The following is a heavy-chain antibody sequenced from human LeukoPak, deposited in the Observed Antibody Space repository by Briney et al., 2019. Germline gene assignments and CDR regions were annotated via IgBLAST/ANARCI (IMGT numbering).Heavy chain of an antibody. CDR1: GFSFSSYT. CDR3: ARDGRRRDYCDSGSCYWYFDL. Sequence: PGGSLRLSCAASGFSFSSYTMNWVRQAPGKGLEWVSSISSSSSYIYYADSLKGRFTIPRDNAKNSLYLQMNSLRAEDTAVYYCARDGRRRDYCDSGSCYWYFDLWGRGTLVTVSS. J-gene: IGHJ2*01. D-gene: IGHD2-15*01. CDR2: ISSSSSYI. V-gene: IGHV3-21*01.